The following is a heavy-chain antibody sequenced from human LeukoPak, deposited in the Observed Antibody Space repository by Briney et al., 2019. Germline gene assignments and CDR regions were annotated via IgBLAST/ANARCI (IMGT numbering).Heavy chain of an antibody. CDR3: ARDLLWFGESYFDY. CDR1: GFTFSSYW. V-gene: IGHV3-7*03. D-gene: IGHD3-10*01. CDR2: IKQDGSEK. J-gene: IGHJ4*02. Sequence: GWSLRLSCAASGFTFSSYWMSWVRQAPGKGLEWVANIKQDGSEKYYVDSVKGRFTISRDNAKNSLYLQMNSLRAEDTAVYYCARDLLWFGESYFDYWGQGTLVTVSS.